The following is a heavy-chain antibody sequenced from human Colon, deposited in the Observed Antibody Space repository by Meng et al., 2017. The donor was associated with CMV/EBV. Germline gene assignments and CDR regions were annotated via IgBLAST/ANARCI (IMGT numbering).Heavy chain of an antibody. CDR2: VNPKRGDT. V-gene: IGHV1-2*02. Sequence: ASVKVSCKASGYTFNVCYMHWVRQAPGQGLEWMGWVNPKRGDTNYAQKFQGRVTMTRDPSISTAYMELSGLRYDDTAVYYCARDGVVCGDTTCRGFFSWGQGTLVTVSS. CDR1: GYTFNVCY. J-gene: IGHJ5*02. CDR3: ARDGVVCGDTTCRGFFS. D-gene: IGHD2-21*01.